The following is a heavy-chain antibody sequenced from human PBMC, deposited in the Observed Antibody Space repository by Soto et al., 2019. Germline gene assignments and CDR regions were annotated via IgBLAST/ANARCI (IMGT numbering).Heavy chain of an antibody. CDR2: IYYTGST. D-gene: IGHD1-26*01. Sequence: QVQLQESGPGLVKPSETLSLTCSVSGGSISSYYWNWIRQPPGKGLEWIGYIYYTGSTNYIPSLEIRVTISVDTSKNQLSLKLSSLNAEDTAVYYCERGIEGAPSPFDYWGQGTLVTVSS. CDR1: GGSISSYY. V-gene: IGHV4-59*01. J-gene: IGHJ4*02. CDR3: ERGIEGAPSPFDY.